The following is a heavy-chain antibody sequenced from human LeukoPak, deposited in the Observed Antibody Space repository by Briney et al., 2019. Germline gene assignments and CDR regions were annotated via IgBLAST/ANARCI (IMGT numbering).Heavy chain of an antibody. D-gene: IGHD5-24*01. CDR2: ISSSGTSI. CDR1: GFTFSTYE. J-gene: IGHJ4*02. V-gene: IGHV3-48*03. CDR3: AKDIRGDGYNSRFDY. Sequence: GGSLRLSCAASGFTFSTYEMNWVRQAPGKGLEWISYISSSGTSIYYADSVKGRFTISRDNSKNSLYLQMNSLRTEDTALYYCAKDIRGDGYNSRFDYWGQGTLVTASP.